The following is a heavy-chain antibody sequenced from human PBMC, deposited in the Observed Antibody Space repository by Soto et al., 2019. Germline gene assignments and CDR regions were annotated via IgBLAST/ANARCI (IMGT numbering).Heavy chain of an antibody. CDR2: INAGNGNT. Sequence: ASLKVSCKASGYTFTRYSMHWVRQAPGQRLEWMGWINAGNGNTKYSQKFQGRVTITRDTSASTAYMELSSLRSEDTAVYYCARDLYDILTGYYYFDYWGQVTLVTVSS. CDR1: GYTFTRYS. D-gene: IGHD3-9*01. CDR3: ARDLYDILTGYYYFDY. V-gene: IGHV1-3*01. J-gene: IGHJ4*02.